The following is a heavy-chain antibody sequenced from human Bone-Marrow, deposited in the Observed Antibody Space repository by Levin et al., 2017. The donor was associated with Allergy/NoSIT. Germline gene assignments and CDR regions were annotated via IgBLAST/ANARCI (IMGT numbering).Heavy chain of an antibody. V-gene: IGHV4-31*03. D-gene: IGHD5-18*01. CDR2: IYNSGST. CDR1: GDSISSGGYY. J-gene: IGHJ4*02. CDR3: ARVRNTAMVDFDY. Sequence: SQTLSLTCTVSGDSISSGGYYWSWIRQHPGKGLEWIAYIYNSGSTYYNPSLKSRGTISVDTSKNQFSLKVSSVTAADTAVYYCARVRNTAMVDFDYWGQGTLVTVSS.